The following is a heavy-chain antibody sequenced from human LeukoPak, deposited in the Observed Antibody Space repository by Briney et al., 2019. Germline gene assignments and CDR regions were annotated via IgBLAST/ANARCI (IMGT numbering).Heavy chain of an antibody. V-gene: IGHV1-18*01. D-gene: IGHD3-16*01. CDR2: ISAYNGNT. CDR3: AREGSPFMVTYGGNWVMDV. CDR1: GYTFTSYG. J-gene: IGHJ6*04. Sequence: GATVKLSCTASGYTFTSYGISWVRQAPGQGLEWMGCISAYNGNTNYAQKLQRRVTMTTDTSKHTAHMELRRLSSDDAAVYYCAREGSPFMVTYGGNWVMDVWGKGTTVTVSS.